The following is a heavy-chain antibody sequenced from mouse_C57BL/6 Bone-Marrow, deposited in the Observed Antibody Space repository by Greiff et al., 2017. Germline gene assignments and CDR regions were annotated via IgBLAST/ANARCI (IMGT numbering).Heavy chain of an antibody. CDR3: ARRNWDEDFDY. V-gene: IGHV1-59*01. D-gene: IGHD4-1*01. J-gene: IGHJ2*01. CDR1: GYTFTSYW. CDR2: IDPSASYT. Sequence: QVQLQQPGAELVRPGTSVKLSCKASGYTFTSYWMHWVKQRPGQGLEWIGVIDPSASYTNYNQKFKGKATLTVDTSSSTAYMQLSSLTSDDSAVYYCARRNWDEDFDYWGQGTTLTVSS.